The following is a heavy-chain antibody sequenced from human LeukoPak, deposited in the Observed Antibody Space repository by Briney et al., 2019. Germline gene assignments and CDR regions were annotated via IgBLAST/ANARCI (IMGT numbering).Heavy chain of an antibody. V-gene: IGHV3-30*19. CDR2: ISSDGSNK. J-gene: IGHJ4*02. Sequence: GGSLRLSCVASGFTISLYGMHWVRQAPGKGLGWVAFISSDGSNKYYADSVKGRFTISRDNSKNTLYLQMNSLRDEDTAVYYCDPHDSSSHFWGQGTLVTVSS. CDR1: GFTISLYG. D-gene: IGHD6-6*01. CDR3: DPHDSSSHF.